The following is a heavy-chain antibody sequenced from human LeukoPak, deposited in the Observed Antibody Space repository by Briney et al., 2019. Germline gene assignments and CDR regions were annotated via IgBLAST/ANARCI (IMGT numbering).Heavy chain of an antibody. CDR3: ASLNYYDTVGAFDI. J-gene: IGHJ3*02. D-gene: IGHD3-22*01. CDR2: IYHSGST. CDR1: GYSISSGYY. V-gene: IGHV4-38-2*02. Sequence: SETLSLTCTVSGYSISSGYYWGWIRQPPGKGLEWIGSIYHSGSTYYNPSLKSRVTISVDTSKNQFSLKLSSVTAADTAVYYCASLNYYDTVGAFDIWGQGTMVTVSS.